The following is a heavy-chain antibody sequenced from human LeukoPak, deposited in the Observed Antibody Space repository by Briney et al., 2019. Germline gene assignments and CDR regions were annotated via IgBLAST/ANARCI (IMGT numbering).Heavy chain of an antibody. Sequence: PGGSLRLSCAASGFTFSSYWMHWVRQAPGKGLVWVSRINSDGSSTSYADSVKGRFTISRDNAKNTLYLQMNSLRAEDTAVYYCAKDLLRLRLGELSYLDYWGQGTLVTVSS. V-gene: IGHV3-74*01. CDR2: INSDGSST. J-gene: IGHJ4*02. CDR3: AKDLLRLRLGELSYLDY. D-gene: IGHD3-16*02. CDR1: GFTFSSYW.